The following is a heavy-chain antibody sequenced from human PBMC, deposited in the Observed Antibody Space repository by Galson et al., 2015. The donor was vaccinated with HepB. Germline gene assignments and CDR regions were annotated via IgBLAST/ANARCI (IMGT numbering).Heavy chain of an antibody. CDR1: GFTFSSYA. D-gene: IGHD4-23*01. CDR2: ISYDGSNK. Sequence: SLRLSCAASGFTFSSYAMHWVRQAPGKGLEWVAVISYDGSNKYYADSVKGRFTISRDNSKNTLYLQMNSLRAEDTAVYYCARAADYGGNDAFDIWGQGTMVTVSS. J-gene: IGHJ3*02. CDR3: ARAADYGGNDAFDI. V-gene: IGHV3-30-3*01.